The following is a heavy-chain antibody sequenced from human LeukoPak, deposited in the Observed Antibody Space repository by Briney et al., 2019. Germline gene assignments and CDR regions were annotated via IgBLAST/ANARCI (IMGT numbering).Heavy chain of an antibody. V-gene: IGHV1-8*01. CDR3: ARGYGYGEGALDI. CDR2: MNPNSGNT. J-gene: IGHJ3*02. D-gene: IGHD4-17*01. Sequence: ASVTVSFMSSGYTFTSYDINWVRQATAQGLEWMGWMNPNSGNTGYAQKFQGRVTMTRNTSISTAYMELSSLISEDTAVYYCARGYGYGEGALDIWGQGTMVTVSS. CDR1: GYTFTSYD.